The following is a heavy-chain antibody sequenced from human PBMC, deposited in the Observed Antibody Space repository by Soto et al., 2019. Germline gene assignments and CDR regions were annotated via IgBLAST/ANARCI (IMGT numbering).Heavy chain of an antibody. V-gene: IGHV3-21*01. D-gene: IGHD5-18*01. CDR1: GFTFSSYS. CDR3: ASGRGYRYGAEWFFDD. CDR2: ISSSSSYI. Sequence: GGSLRLSGAASGFTFSSYSMNWVRQAPGKPLEWVSSISSSSSYIDYADSVTGRFTISRDIARNSLYLQRNSLRAEDTSVYYCASGRGYRYGAEWFFDDGGQGSLVTVSS. J-gene: IGHJ4*02.